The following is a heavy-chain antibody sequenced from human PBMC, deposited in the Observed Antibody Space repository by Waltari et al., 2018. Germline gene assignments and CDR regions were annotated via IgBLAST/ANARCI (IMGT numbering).Heavy chain of an antibody. Sequence: QVQLQQWGAGLLKPSETLSLTCAVYGGSFSGYYWSWIRQPPGKGLEWIGEINHSGSTNYNPSLKSRVTISVDTSKNQFSLKLSSVTAADTAVYYCARGGGCSSTSCYWVDYWGQGTLVTVSS. D-gene: IGHD2-2*01. CDR2: INHSGST. CDR1: GGSFSGYY. V-gene: IGHV4-34*01. J-gene: IGHJ4*02. CDR3: ARGGGCSSTSCYWVDY.